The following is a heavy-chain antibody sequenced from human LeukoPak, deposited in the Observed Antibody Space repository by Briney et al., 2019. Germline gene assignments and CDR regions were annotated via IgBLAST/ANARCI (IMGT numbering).Heavy chain of an antibody. V-gene: IGHV3-7*01. CDR3: APPPIAATGN. CDR2: MKQDGSEE. CDR1: GFTFSKYW. Sequence: GGSLRLSCAASGFTFSKYWMIWVRQAPGKGLEWVASMKQDGSEEYYVDSVKGRFTISRDNAKKSLYLLMNGLTAEDTAVYYCAPPPIAATGNWGQGTLVTVSS. D-gene: IGHD5-12*01. J-gene: IGHJ4*02.